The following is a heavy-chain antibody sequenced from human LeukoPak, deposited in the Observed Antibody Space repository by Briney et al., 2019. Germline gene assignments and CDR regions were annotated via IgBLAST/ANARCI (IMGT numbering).Heavy chain of an antibody. Sequence: PGGSLRLSCAASGFTFSRYTMNWVRQAPGKGLEWVSSISSSSSYIYYADSVKGRFTISRDNAKNSLYLQMNSLRAEDTAVYYCAREGRGGSYHDPFDYWGQGTLVTVSS. D-gene: IGHD1-26*01. J-gene: IGHJ4*02. CDR2: ISSSSSYI. CDR1: GFTFSRYT. V-gene: IGHV3-21*01. CDR3: AREGRGGSYHDPFDY.